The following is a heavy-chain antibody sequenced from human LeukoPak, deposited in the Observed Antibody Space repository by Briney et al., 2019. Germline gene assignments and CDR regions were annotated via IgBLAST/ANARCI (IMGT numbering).Heavy chain of an antibody. D-gene: IGHD3-16*01. CDR2: IYTSGST. J-gene: IGHJ4*02. Sequence: SETLSLTCTVSGGSISSGSYYWSWIRQPAGKGLEWIGRIYTSGSTNYNPSLKSRVTISVDTSKNQFSLKLSSVTAADTAVYYCARDGGRRRPFDYWGQGTLVTVSS. CDR3: ARDGGRRRPFDY. CDR1: GGSISSGSYY. V-gene: IGHV4-61*02.